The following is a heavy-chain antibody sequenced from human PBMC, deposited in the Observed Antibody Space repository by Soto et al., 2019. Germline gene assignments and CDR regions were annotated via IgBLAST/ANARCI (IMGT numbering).Heavy chain of an antibody. CDR2: IYYSGST. D-gene: IGHD5-12*01. Sequence: SQTLSLTCTVSGGSVSSGSYYWSWIRQPPGKGLEWIGYIYYSGSTNYNPSLKSRVTISVDTSKNQFSLKLSSVTAADTAVYYCARISFIREDGYNQPIWYFDLWGRGTLVTVSS. J-gene: IGHJ2*01. CDR1: GGSVSSGSYY. V-gene: IGHV4-61*01. CDR3: ARISFIREDGYNQPIWYFDL.